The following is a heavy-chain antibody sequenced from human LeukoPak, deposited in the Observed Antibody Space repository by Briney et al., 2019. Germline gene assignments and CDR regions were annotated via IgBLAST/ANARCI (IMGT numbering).Heavy chain of an antibody. Sequence: GGSLRLSCAASGFTFSSYSMNWVRQAPGKGLEWVSSISSSSSYIYYADSVKGRFTISRDNAKNSLYLQMNSLRAEDTAVYYCARGGSRSSSWFDPWGQGTLVTVFS. D-gene: IGHD6-6*01. CDR1: GFTFSSYS. CDR3: ARGGSRSSSWFDP. V-gene: IGHV3-21*01. J-gene: IGHJ5*02. CDR2: ISSSSSYI.